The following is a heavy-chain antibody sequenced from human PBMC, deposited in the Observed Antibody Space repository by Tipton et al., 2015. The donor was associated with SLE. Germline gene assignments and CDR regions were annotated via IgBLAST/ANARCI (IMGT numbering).Heavy chain of an antibody. CDR3: ARGVGRELGGDY. J-gene: IGHJ4*02. V-gene: IGHV4-59*11. Sequence: TLSLTCTVSGGSISSHYWSWIRQHPGKGLEWIGYIYYSGSTYYNPSLKSRVTISVDTSKNQFSLKLSSVTAADTAVYYCARGVGRELGGDYWGQGTLVTVSS. D-gene: IGHD7-27*01. CDR1: GGSISSHY. CDR2: IYYSGST.